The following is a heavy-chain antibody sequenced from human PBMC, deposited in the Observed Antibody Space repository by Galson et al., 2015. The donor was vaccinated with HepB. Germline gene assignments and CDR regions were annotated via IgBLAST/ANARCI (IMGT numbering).Heavy chain of an antibody. J-gene: IGHJ3*02. CDR1: GFTFSSYG. CDR2: ISYDGNIK. CDR3: ARALAGAIYRSGWYDAFDI. Sequence: SLRLSCAASGFTFSSYGMHWVRQAPGTGLEWVAVISYDGNIKYYADSVKGRFTISRDNFKVTLYLQMNSLRAEDTAVYYCARALAGAIYRSGWYDAFDIWGQGTMVTVSS. V-gene: IGHV3-30*04. D-gene: IGHD6-19*01.